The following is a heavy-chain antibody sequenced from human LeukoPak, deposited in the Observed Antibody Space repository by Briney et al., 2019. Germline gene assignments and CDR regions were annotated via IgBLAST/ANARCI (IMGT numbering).Heavy chain of an antibody. J-gene: IGHJ4*02. CDR1: GYTFTGYY. CDR2: INPNSGGT. V-gene: IGHV1-2*02. CDR3: ARRAAVTTLDMGNYFDY. D-gene: IGHD4-17*01. Sequence: GASVKVSCKASGYTFTGYYMHWVRQAPGQGLEWMGWINPNSGGTNYAQKFQGRVTMTRDTSISTAYMELSRLRSDDTAVYYCARRAAVTTLDMGNYFDYWGQGTLVTVSS.